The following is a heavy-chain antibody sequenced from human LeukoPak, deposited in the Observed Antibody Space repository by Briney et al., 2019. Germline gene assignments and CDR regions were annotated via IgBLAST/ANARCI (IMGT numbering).Heavy chain of an antibody. CDR1: GGTFSSYA. CDR3: ARDPSYYDSSGPSPGDY. V-gene: IGHV1-69*13. Sequence: SVKVSCKASGGTFSSYAISWVRQAPGQGLEWMGGIIPIFGTANYAQKFQGRATITADESTSTAYMELSSLRSEDTAVYYCARDPSYYDSSGPSPGDYWGQGTLVTVSS. CDR2: IIPIFGTA. D-gene: IGHD3-22*01. J-gene: IGHJ4*02.